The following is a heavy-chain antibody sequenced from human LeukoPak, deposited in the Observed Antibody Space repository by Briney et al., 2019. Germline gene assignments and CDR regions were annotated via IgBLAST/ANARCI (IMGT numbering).Heavy chain of an antibody. CDR3: ARQYIVVVPAAMPEDY. Sequence: SETLSLTCAVYGGSFSGYYWSWIRQPPGKGLEWIGEINHSGSTSYNPSLKSRVTISVDTSKNQFSLKLSSVTAADTAVYYCARQYIVVVPAAMPEDYWGQGTLVTVSS. V-gene: IGHV4-34*01. CDR2: INHSGST. J-gene: IGHJ4*02. CDR1: GGSFSGYY. D-gene: IGHD2-2*01.